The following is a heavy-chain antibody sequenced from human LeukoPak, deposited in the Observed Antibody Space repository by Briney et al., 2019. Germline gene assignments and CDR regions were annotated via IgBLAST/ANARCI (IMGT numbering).Heavy chain of an antibody. CDR2: IYSDTSS. J-gene: IGHJ4*02. D-gene: IGHD6-6*01. CDR1: GFAVSSNY. CDR3: ARLSPKAALPHFDY. V-gene: IGHV3-66*04. Sequence: GGSLRLSCAVSGFAVSSNYMSWVRQAPGKGLEWVSVIYSDTSSYYTDPVKGRFSISRDTSKSRLYLQMNTLRAEDTAVYYCARLSPKAALPHFDYWGQGILVIVSS.